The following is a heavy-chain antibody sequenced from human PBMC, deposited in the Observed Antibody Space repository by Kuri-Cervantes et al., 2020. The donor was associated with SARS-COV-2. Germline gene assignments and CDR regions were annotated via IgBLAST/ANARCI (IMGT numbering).Heavy chain of an antibody. J-gene: IGHJ4*02. CDR3: AREGMVTRSTN. V-gene: IGHV4-31*02. D-gene: IGHD5-18*01. CDR2: IYYSGST. Sequence: CTVSGGSISSGGYYWSWIRQHPGKGLEWIGYIYYSGSTYYNPSLKSRVTMSIATSKNQFSLRLSSVTAADTAVYYCAREGMVTRSTNWGQGTLVTVSS. CDR1: GGSISSGGYY.